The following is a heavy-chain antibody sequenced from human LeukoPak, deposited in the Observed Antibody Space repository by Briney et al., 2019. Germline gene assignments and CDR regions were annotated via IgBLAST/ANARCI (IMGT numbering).Heavy chain of an antibody. J-gene: IGHJ4*02. CDR3: AKAPYSCGPIGFDC. D-gene: IGHD6-19*01. Sequence: PGGSLRLSCAASGFTLSSYVMSWVRQAPGKGLEWVSSISGSGGSTYYADSVKGRFTFSRDSSKNTLYLQMNSLRAEDTAVYYCAKAPYSCGPIGFDCWGQGGLVTVSS. CDR1: GFTLSSYV. CDR2: ISGSGGST. V-gene: IGHV3-23*01.